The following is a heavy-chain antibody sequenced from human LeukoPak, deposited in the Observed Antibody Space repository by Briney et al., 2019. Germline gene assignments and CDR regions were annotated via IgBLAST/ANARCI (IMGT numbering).Heavy chain of an antibody. D-gene: IGHD2-15*01. CDR2: IYYSGST. CDR3: ARHGSMVAVDY. V-gene: IGHV4-39*01. Sequence: SETLSLTCVVYGGSLSGYYWNWIRQPPGKGLEWIGSIYYSGSTYYNPSLKSRVTISVDTSKNQFSLKLSSVTAADTAVYYCARHGSMVAVDYWGQGTLVTVSS. CDR1: GGSLSGYY. J-gene: IGHJ4*02.